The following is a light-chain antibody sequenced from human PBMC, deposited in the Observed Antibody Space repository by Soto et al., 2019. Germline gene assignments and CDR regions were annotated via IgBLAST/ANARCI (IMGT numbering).Light chain of an antibody. CDR1: QSVRSN. V-gene: IGKV3-15*01. CDR2: GAS. J-gene: IGKJ2*01. CDR3: QQCNNWPMT. Sequence: EIVMTQSPATLSVSPGERATLSCRASQSVRSNLAWYQQKPGQAPRLLIYGASTRATGIPARFSGSGSGTEFTLTISSLQSEDFAVYYCQQCNNWPMTFGQGTKLEIK.